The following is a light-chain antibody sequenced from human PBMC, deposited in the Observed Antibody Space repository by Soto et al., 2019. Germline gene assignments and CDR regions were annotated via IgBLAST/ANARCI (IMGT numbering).Light chain of an antibody. CDR1: QSVSSK. V-gene: IGKV3-15*01. Sequence: EIVMTQSPGALSVSLGDRATLSCRASQSVSSKLALFQQKPGQPPRLLIPGASPRGNCGPGRFSGSGSGTDFTLTISSLQPEDFATYYCLQDYNYPRTFGGGTKVDIK. CDR3: LQDYNYPRT. CDR2: GAS. J-gene: IGKJ4*01.